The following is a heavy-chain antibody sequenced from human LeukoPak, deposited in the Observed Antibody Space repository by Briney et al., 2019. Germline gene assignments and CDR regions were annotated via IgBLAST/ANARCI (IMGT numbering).Heavy chain of an antibody. Sequence: PGGSLRLSCAASGFTFSSYAMHWVRQAPGKGLEWVAVISYDGSNKYYADSVKGRFTISRDNSKNTLYLQMNSLRAEDTAVYYCARDHNYYGSGSYPYYYGMDVWGQGTTVTVSS. CDR3: ARDHNYYGSGSYPYYYGMDV. CDR2: ISYDGSNK. V-gene: IGHV3-30*04. J-gene: IGHJ6*02. D-gene: IGHD3-10*01. CDR1: GFTFSSYA.